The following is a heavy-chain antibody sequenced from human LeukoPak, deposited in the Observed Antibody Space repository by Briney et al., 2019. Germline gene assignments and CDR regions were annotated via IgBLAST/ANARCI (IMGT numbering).Heavy chain of an antibody. V-gene: IGHV3-30*14. CDR2: ISYDGSNE. J-gene: IGHJ4*02. D-gene: IGHD2-2*02. CDR1: EFTFDSYA. CDR3: ASGGGDCSSSNCYSAY. Sequence: PGGSLRLSCAASEFTFDSYAMHWVRQAPGKGLEWVAVISYDGSNEYYTDSVRGRFSISRDNSKNTLYLQMGSLRAEDMAVYYCASGGGDCSSSNCYSAYWGQGTLVTVSS.